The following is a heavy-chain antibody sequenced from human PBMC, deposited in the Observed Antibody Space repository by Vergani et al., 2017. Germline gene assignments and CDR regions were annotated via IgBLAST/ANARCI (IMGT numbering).Heavy chain of an antibody. CDR1: EFTFSNYA. CDR2: ISGSGVSA. J-gene: IGHJ4*02. D-gene: IGHD3-10*01. V-gene: IGHV3-23*01. CDR3: AKQYFVSGNYLFDY. Sequence: EVQLLESGGGLVQPGGSLRRTCAASEFTFSNYAMNWVRQAPGKGLEWVSGISGSGVSAYYTDSVKGRFTISRDNSKNMLFLQMNNLRTEDTAIYYCAKQYFVSGNYLFDYWGQGTLVTVSS.